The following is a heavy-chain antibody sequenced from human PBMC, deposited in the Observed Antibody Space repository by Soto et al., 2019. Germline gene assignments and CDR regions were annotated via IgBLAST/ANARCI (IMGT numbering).Heavy chain of an antibody. CDR1: VYTFTSYG. J-gene: IGHJ5*02. CDR3: ARRVTQVERPYNWFAP. D-gene: IGHD1-26*01. CDR2: ISAYNGNT. Sequence: ASVKLSCKASVYTFTSYGISWVRQAPEQGLEWMGWISAYNGNTNYAQRIQDRVTMTTDTSTSTAYMELRSLRSDDTAVYFCARRVTQVERPYNWFAPWGQGNLVTVSS. V-gene: IGHV1-18*01.